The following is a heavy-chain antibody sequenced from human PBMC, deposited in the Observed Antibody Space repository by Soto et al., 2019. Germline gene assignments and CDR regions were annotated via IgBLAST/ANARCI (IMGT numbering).Heavy chain of an antibody. CDR3: ARTPSTVTLDY. CDR2: IYYSGST. D-gene: IGHD4-4*01. CDR1: GGSINNYY. Sequence: PSETLSLTCTVSGGSINNYYWSWIRQPPGKGLEWIGNIYYSGSTNYNPSLKSRVTISVDTSKNQFSLKLSSVTAADTAVYYCARTPSTVTLDYWGQGTLVTVS. J-gene: IGHJ4*02. V-gene: IGHV4-59*01.